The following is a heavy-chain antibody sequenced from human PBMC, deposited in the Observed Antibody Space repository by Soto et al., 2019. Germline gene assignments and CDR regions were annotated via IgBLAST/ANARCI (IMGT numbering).Heavy chain of an antibody. D-gene: IGHD3-3*01. CDR3: ARDHTYYDFWSGYYSDWFDP. J-gene: IGHJ5*02. CDR1: GYTFTSYG. CDR2: ISAYNGNT. V-gene: IGHV1-18*01. Sequence: ASVKVSCTASGYTFTSYGISWVRQAPGQGLEWMGWISAYNGNTNYAQKLQGRVTMTTDTSTSTAYMELRSLRSDDTAVYYCARDHTYYDFWSGYYSDWFDPWGQGTLVTVSS.